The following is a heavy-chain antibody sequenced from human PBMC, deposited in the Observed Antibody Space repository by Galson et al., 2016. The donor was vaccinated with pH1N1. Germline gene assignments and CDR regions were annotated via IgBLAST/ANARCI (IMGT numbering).Heavy chain of an antibody. CDR1: GFIFGNYG. D-gene: IGHD1-14*01. Sequence: SLRLSCAASGFIFGNYGMHWARQGPGKGLEWVATTSYDGNDKYYADSVKGRFAISRDNSKNTLYLQMNSLRVEDTAVYFCAKTGGGHSGDPYRWGQGTLVTVSS. CDR2: TSYDGNDK. J-gene: IGHJ4*02. CDR3: AKTGGGHSGDPYR. V-gene: IGHV3-30*18.